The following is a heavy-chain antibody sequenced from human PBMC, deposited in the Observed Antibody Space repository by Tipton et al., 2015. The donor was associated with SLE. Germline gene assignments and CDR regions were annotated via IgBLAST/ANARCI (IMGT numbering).Heavy chain of an antibody. CDR2: IDHSGST. D-gene: IGHD3-22*01. CDR3: ARGRVSSTYYRHVNLDF. J-gene: IGHJ4*02. CDR1: GGSIRSSNW. Sequence: TLSLTCAVSGGSIRSSNWWSWVRQPPGKGLEWIGEIDHSGSTNSNPSLKSRVTISVDTSKNQFSLRLSSVTAADTAVYYCARGRVSSTYYRHVNLDFWGQGTLVTVSS. V-gene: IGHV4-4*02.